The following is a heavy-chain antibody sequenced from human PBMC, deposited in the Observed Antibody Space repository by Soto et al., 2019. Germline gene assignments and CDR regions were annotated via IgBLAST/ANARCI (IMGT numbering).Heavy chain of an antibody. Sequence: QLQVQESGPGLVKPSETPSLTWTVSGCSISSSSYYWGWIRQPPGQGLEWIGSISYLGSTNYNPSIKHRVTIPVDTSKNQFSLKLSCVTAGDAAVYHCARHSSLRYFDFCDRDPLVTVSS. D-gene: IGHD6-6*01. V-gene: IGHV4-39*01. CDR3: ARHSSLRYFDF. CDR2: ISYLGST. CDR1: GCSISSSSYY. J-gene: IGHJ2*01.